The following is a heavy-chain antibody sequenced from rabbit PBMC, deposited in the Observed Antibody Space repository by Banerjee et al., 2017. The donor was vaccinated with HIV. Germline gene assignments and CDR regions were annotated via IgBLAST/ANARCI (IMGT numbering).Heavy chain of an antibody. CDR1: GFSFSNIYW. D-gene: IGHD1-1*01. V-gene: IGHV1S45*01. J-gene: IGHJ4*01. CDR3: ARYRADGGGYNAFNL. CDR2: IYSGGSGST. Sequence: QQQLVESGGDLVKPEGSLTLTCTASGFSFSNIYWICWVRQAPGKGLEWIACIYSGGSGSTAYATWAKGRFTISKTSSTTVALQMTSLTAADTATYFCARYRADGGGYNAFNLWGPGTLVTVS.